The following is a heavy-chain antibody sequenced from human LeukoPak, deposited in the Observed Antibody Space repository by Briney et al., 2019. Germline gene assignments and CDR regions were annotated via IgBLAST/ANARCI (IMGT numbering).Heavy chain of an antibody. CDR1: GFTFSDYY. Sequence: GGSLRLSCAASGFTFSDYYMSWIRQAPGKGLEWVSYISSSGSTIYYADSVKGRFTISRDNSKNTLYLQMNSLRAEDAAVYYCAKDYYDSSGYYYEAYWGQGTLVTVSS. D-gene: IGHD3-22*01. J-gene: IGHJ4*02. CDR2: ISSSGSTI. V-gene: IGHV3-11*01. CDR3: AKDYYDSSGYYYEAY.